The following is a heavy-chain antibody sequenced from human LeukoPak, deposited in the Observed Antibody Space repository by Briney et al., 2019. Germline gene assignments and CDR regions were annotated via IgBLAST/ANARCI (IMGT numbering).Heavy chain of an antibody. J-gene: IGHJ4*02. CDR3: ARHGTVPAAITWDYYFDY. V-gene: IGHV1-69*01. CDR2: IIPIFGTA. Sequence: SVKVSXKASGGTFRSYAISWVRQAPGQGLEWIGGIIPIFGTANYAQKFQGRVTITADESTSTAYMELSSLRSEDTAVYYCARHGTVPAAITWDYYFDYWGQGTLVTVSS. D-gene: IGHD2-2*01. CDR1: GGTFRSYA.